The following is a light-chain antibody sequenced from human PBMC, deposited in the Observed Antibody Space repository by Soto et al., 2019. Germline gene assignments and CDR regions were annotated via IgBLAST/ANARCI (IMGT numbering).Light chain of an antibody. CDR2: DTS. J-gene: IGKJ1*01. V-gene: IGKV3-15*01. Sequence: EIVVTQSPATLSVSPGARVTLSCRASQSVSSSLAWYQQRPGQAPRLLIYDTSTRAAGISARFSGSGSGTEFNLTISSLQSEDFAVYYCQQYIDWPPGTFGQGTAVEIK. CDR3: QQYIDWPPGT. CDR1: QSVSSS.